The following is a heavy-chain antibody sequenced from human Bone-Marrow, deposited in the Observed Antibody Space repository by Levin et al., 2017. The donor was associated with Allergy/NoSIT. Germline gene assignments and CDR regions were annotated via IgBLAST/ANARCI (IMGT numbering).Heavy chain of an antibody. J-gene: IGHJ4*02. V-gene: IGHV3-23*01. Sequence: PGGSLRLSCEVSGITFSTYAMTWVRQAPGKGLEWVSTISSDGGTAYYADSVKGRFTISRDNSRNTLYVQLNSLGADDTAVYYCAGHSTHFDSSGYVYEDYWGQGTLVTVSS. CDR3: AGHSTHFDSSGYVYEDY. CDR2: ISSDGGTA. D-gene: IGHD5/OR15-5a*01. CDR1: GITFSTYA.